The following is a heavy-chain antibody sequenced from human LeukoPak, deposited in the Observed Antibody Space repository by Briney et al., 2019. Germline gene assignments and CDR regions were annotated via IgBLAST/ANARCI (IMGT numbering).Heavy chain of an antibody. Sequence: GGSLRPSCAASGLTFRSYAMSWVRQTPGKGLEWVSTISGDGDSTYYADSVKGRFTISRDNSETTLYLQMSSLRAEDTAVYSCAKDRQIFGVAHFWGQGTLVTVSS. CDR1: GLTFRSYA. CDR3: AKDRQIFGVAHF. D-gene: IGHD3-3*01. V-gene: IGHV3-23*01. J-gene: IGHJ4*02. CDR2: ISGDGDST.